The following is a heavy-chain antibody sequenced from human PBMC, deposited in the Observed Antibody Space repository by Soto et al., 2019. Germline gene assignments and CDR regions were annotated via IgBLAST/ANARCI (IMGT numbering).Heavy chain of an antibody. CDR2: IYHSGST. V-gene: IGHV4-4*02. CDR1: GGSISSSNW. Sequence: PSETLSLTCAVSGGSISSSNWWSWVRQPPGKGLEWIGEIYHSGSTNYNPSLKSRVTISVDKSKNQFSLKLSSVTAADTAVYYCARGRDYGDYGCLDYWGQGTLVTVSS. D-gene: IGHD4-17*01. J-gene: IGHJ4*02. CDR3: ARGRDYGDYGCLDY.